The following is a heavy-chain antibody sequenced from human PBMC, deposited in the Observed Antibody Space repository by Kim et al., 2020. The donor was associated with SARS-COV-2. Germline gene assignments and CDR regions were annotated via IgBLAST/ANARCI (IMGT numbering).Heavy chain of an antibody. CDR2: ISWNSGSI. V-gene: IGHV3-9*01. Sequence: GGSLRLSCAASGFTFDDYAMHWVRQAPGKGLEWVSGISWNSGSIGYADSVKGRFTISRDNAKNSLYLQMNSLRAEDTALYYCAKAYDSSGYYYGTFGYWGQGTLVTVSS. D-gene: IGHD3-22*01. CDR1: GFTFDDYA. J-gene: IGHJ4*02. CDR3: AKAYDSSGYYYGTFGY.